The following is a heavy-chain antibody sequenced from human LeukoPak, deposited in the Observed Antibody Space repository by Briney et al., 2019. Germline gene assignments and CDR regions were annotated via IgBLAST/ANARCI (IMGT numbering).Heavy chain of an antibody. Sequence: GGSLRLSCAASGFTFTSYSLNWVRQAPGKGLEWVSSISSTSSYIYYADSVKGRFTISRDNAKNSLYLQLYSLRAEDTAVYYCARDYYGSYAIDYWGQGTLVTVSS. J-gene: IGHJ4*02. CDR3: ARDYYGSYAIDY. CDR2: ISSTSSYI. V-gene: IGHV3-21*01. D-gene: IGHD1-26*01. CDR1: GFTFTSYS.